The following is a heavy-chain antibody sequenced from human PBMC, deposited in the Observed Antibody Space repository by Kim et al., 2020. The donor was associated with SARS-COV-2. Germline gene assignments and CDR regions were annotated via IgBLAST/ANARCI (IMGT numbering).Heavy chain of an antibody. CDR1: GFTFSSYA. V-gene: IGHV3-23*01. J-gene: IGHJ4*02. Sequence: GGSLRLSCAASGFTFSSYAMSWVRQAPGKGLEWVSGISGSGGRTYYADSVKGRFTIYRDNSKNTLYVQMNSLRVEDTAKYYCAIDPSFDDDGVYPWHWGQGTLVSVSS. D-gene: IGHD4-17*01. CDR2: ISGSGGRT. CDR3: AIDPSFDDDGVYPWH.